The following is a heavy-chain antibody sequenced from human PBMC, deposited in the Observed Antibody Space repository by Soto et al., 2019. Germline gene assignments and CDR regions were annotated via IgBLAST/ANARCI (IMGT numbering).Heavy chain of an antibody. D-gene: IGHD4-17*01. CDR2: IKEDGSEN. J-gene: IGHJ4*02. V-gene: IGHV3-7*05. Sequence: GGSLRLSCAASGFTFSSYWMSWVRQAPGKGLEWVANIKEDGSENNYVDSVKGRFTISRDNAKNSLYLQMNSLRAEDTAVYYCARTTTNDYRGQGSLVTVSS. CDR3: ARTTTNDY. CDR1: GFTFSSYW.